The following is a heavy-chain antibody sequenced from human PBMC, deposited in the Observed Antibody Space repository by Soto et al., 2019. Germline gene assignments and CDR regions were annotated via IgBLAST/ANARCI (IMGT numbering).Heavy chain of an antibody. J-gene: IGHJ5*02. CDR1: GYTFNSYG. CDR3: AGDVLYSTSGDRRFDP. V-gene: IGHV1-18*01. Sequence: QVQLVQSGGEVKKPGASVRVSCKASGYTFNSYGISWVRQAPGQGLEWMGWLNTYNGNTNYAQKFQGRVSMTTDTSTSTAYLDLRSLGSDDTAVYYCAGDVLYSTSGDRRFDPWGQGTLVTVSS. CDR2: LNTYNGNT. D-gene: IGHD6-6*01.